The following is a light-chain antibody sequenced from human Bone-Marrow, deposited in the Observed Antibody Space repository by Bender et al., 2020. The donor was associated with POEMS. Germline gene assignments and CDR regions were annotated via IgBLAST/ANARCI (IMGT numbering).Light chain of an antibody. CDR1: SSGDGDNNY. CDR2: DVS. CDR3: SSYTSSSTYV. Sequence: QSALTQPASVSGSPGQSITISCRGLSSGDGDNNYVSWYQQNPGKAPKLIIHDVSHRPSGVSSRFSGSKSGNTASLTVSGLQAEDEADYYCSSYTSSSTYVFGTGSKVTVL. V-gene: IGLV2-14*03. J-gene: IGLJ1*01.